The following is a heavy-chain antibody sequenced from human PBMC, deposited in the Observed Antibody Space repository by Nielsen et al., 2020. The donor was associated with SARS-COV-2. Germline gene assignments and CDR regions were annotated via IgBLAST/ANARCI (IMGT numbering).Heavy chain of an antibody. J-gene: IGHJ6*02. CDR3: AIGGGDYGDYRGFYGMDV. CDR2: ISGSGGST. Sequence: GGSLRLSCAASGFTFSSYAMSWVRQAPGKGLEWVSAISGSGGSTYYADSVKGRFTISRDNSKNTLYLQMNSLRAEDTAVYYCAIGGGDYGDYRGFYGMDVWGQGTTVTVSS. V-gene: IGHV3-23*01. CDR1: GFTFSSYA. D-gene: IGHD4-17*01.